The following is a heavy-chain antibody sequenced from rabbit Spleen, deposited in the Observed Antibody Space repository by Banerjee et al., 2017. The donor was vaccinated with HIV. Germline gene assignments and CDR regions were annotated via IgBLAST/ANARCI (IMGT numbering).Heavy chain of an antibody. CDR3: ARDGAGGSYFAL. CDR2: IYVGRGSI. Sequence: EQLVESGGGLVHPEGSLTLTCTASGFTIKNSDYICWVRQAPGRGLEWIGCIYVGRGSIHYASWAKGRFTISRENAQNTVFLQMTSLTAADTATYFCARDGAGGSYFALWGQGTLVTVS. V-gene: IGHV1S45*01. D-gene: IGHD8-1*01. J-gene: IGHJ4*01. CDR1: GFTIKNSDY.